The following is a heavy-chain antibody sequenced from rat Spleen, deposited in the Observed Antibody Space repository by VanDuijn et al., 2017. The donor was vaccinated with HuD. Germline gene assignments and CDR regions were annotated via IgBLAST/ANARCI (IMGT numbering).Heavy chain of an antibody. Sequence: EVQLVESDGGLVQPGRSLKLSCAASGFTFSDYGMNWIRQAPGKGLEWIAFISGSSGPIFYADTVKGRFTISRDNAKNTLYLQLNSLRSEDTALYFCARHLNYPGILYYFDYWGQGVMVTVSS. D-gene: IGHD1-4*01. CDR2: ISGSSGPI. J-gene: IGHJ2*01. V-gene: IGHV5-34*01. CDR3: ARHLNYPGILYYFDY. CDR1: GFTFSDYG.